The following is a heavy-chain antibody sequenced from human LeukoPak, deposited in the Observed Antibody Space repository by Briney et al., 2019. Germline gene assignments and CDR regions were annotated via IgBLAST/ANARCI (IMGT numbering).Heavy chain of an antibody. CDR1: GYTLTGHY. Sequence: GASVKVSCKASGYTLTGHYMHWVRQAPGQGLEWMGWINPNSGGTKYAQKFQGRVTMTRDTSINTAYMELSKLTSDDTAVYYCARGMRLAYFDYWGQGTLVTVSS. J-gene: IGHJ4*02. CDR2: INPNSGGT. CDR3: ARGMRLAYFDY. D-gene: IGHD6-19*01. V-gene: IGHV1-2*02.